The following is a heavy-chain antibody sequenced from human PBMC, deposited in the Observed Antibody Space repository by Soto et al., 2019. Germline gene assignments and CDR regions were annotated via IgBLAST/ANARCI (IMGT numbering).Heavy chain of an antibody. CDR3: APYDYGDYYFDY. D-gene: IGHD4-17*01. V-gene: IGHV4-39*01. Sequence: PSETLSLTCTVSGGSISSSSYYWGWIRQPPGKGLEWIGSIYYSWSTYYNPSLKSRVTISVDTSKNQFSLKLSSVTAADTAVYYCAPYDYGDYYFDYWGQGTLVTVSS. CDR1: GGSISSSSYY. J-gene: IGHJ4*02. CDR2: IYYSWST.